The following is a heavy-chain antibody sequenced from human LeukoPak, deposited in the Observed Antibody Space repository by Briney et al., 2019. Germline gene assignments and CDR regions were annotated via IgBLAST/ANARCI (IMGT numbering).Heavy chain of an antibody. CDR3: ARSSGWYLKSLDY. CDR2: IYYSGST. Sequence: PSETLSLTCTVSGVSISSYYWSWIRQPPGKGLEWIGYIYYSGSTNYNPSLKSRVTISVDTSKNQFSLKLSSVTAADTAVYYCARSSGWYLKSLDYWGQGTLVTVSS. D-gene: IGHD6-19*01. J-gene: IGHJ4*02. CDR1: GVSISSYY. V-gene: IGHV4-59*01.